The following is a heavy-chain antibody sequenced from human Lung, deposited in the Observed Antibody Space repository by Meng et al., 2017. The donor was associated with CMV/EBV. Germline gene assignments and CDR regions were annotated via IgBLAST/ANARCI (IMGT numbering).Heavy chain of an antibody. J-gene: IGHJ6*04. Sequence: ASVKVSXKASGYTFTSHGMSWVRQAPGQGLEWMGWISGYNGDTNYAQKLQGRVTMTTDTSTTTVYMELRSLRSDDTAVYYCARDSSGYAKSFYDYYGLDVWGKGTTVTVSS. D-gene: IGHD2-2*01. CDR1: GYTFTSHG. V-gene: IGHV1-18*01. CDR3: ARDSSGYAKSFYDYYGLDV. CDR2: ISGYNGDT.